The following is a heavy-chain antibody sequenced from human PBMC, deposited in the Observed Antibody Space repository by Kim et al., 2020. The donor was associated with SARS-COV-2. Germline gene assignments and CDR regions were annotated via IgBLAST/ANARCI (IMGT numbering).Heavy chain of an antibody. Sequence: GGSLRISCAASGFTFSSYAMSWVRQAPGKGLEWVSAISGSGGSTYYADSVKGRFTISRDNSKNTLYLQMNSLRAEDTAVYYCAKDYYDSSGYYPWGKGTLVTVSS. CDR2: ISGSGGST. CDR1: GFTFSSYA. CDR3: AKDYYDSSGYYP. D-gene: IGHD3-22*01. J-gene: IGHJ5*02. V-gene: IGHV3-23*01.